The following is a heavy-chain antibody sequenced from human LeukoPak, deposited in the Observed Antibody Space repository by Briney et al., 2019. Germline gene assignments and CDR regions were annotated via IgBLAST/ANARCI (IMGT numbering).Heavy chain of an antibody. J-gene: IGHJ6*03. V-gene: IGHV4-59*02. CDR1: GFTVSRNY. CDR3: AREGRYRYGYNEYHLYMDI. CDR2: IYYSGST. Sequence: GSLRLSCAASGFTVSRNYMSWVRQPPGKGLEWIGYIYYSGSTYYNPSLKSRVTISVDTSKNQFSLKLTSVTAAETAVYYCAREGRYRYGYNEYHLYMDIWGKGTTVTVSS. D-gene: IGHD5-18*01.